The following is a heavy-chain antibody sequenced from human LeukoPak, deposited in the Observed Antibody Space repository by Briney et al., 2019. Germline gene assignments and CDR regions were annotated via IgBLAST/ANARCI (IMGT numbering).Heavy chain of an antibody. J-gene: IGHJ4*02. CDR2: IYYSGST. Sequence: SETLSLTCTVSGGSISSGDYYWSWIRQPPGKGLEWIGYIYYSGSTYYNPSLKSRVTISVDTSKNQFSLKLSSVTAADTAVYYCARDHPDDFWGDWGQGTLVTVSS. CDR1: GGSISSGDYY. CDR3: ARDHPDDFWGD. D-gene: IGHD3-3*01. V-gene: IGHV4-30-4*08.